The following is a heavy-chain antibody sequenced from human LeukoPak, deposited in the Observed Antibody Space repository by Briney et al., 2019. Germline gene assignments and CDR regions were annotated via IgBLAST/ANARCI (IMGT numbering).Heavy chain of an antibody. J-gene: IGHJ4*02. CDR2: ITGIGGNT. CDR1: GFTFGSYA. D-gene: IGHD6-13*01. V-gene: IGHV3-23*01. Sequence: PGGSLRLSCAISGFTFGSYAMTWVRQAPGKGLEWVSGITGIGGNTYYADSVKGRFTISRDNSKNTLYLQMNSLRAEDTAAYYCAKDLAAAGVNYWGQGTLVTVSS. CDR3: AKDLAAAGVNY.